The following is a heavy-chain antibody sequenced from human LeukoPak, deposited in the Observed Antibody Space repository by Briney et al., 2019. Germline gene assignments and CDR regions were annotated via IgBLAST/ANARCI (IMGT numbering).Heavy chain of an antibody. D-gene: IGHD3-10*01. Sequence: ASVKVSCKASGYTFTGYYMHWVRQAPGQGLEWMGWINPNSGGTNYAQKFQGRVTITADESTSTAYMELSSLRSEDTAVYYCARDPRTMVRGVPAALRYWGQGTLVTVSS. CDR2: INPNSGGT. J-gene: IGHJ4*02. CDR1: GYTFTGYY. CDR3: ARDPRTMVRGVPAALRY. V-gene: IGHV1-2*02.